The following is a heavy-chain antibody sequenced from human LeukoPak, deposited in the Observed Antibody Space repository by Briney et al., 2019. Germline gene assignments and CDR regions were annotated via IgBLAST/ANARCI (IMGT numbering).Heavy chain of an antibody. J-gene: IGHJ4*02. CDR3: ARRAKIRSADY. CDR1: GFTFSSYS. Sequence: GGSLRLSCAASGFTFSSYSMSWVRQAPGKGLEWVSYISSSSSTIYYADSVKGRFTISRDNAKNSLYLQMNSLRAEDTAVYYCARRAKIRSADYWGQGTLVTVSS. D-gene: IGHD3-3*01. CDR2: ISSSSSTI. V-gene: IGHV3-48*01.